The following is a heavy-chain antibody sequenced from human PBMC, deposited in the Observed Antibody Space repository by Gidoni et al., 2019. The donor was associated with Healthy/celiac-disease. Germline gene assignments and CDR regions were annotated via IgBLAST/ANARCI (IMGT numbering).Heavy chain of an antibody. V-gene: IGHV3-30-3*01. D-gene: IGHD3-9*01. J-gene: IGHJ3*02. CDR3: ARPGRYFDWLPKDTDWAFDI. CDR1: GFPFRSYA. Sequence: VQLVESGGGVVQPGRSLRLSCAASGFPFRSYAIHWVRQAPGKGLEWVAVISYDGSNKYYADSVKGRFTISRDNSKNTLYLQMNSLRAEDTAVYYCARPGRYFDWLPKDTDWAFDIWGQGTMVTVSS. CDR2: ISYDGSNK.